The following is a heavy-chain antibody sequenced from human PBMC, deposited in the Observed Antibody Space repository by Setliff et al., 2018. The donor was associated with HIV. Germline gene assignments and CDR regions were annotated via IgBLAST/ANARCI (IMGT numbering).Heavy chain of an antibody. CDR1: GFSLTTTGVG. CDR3: AHMRSNYDFWSGWYPFDY. Sequence: SGPTLVNPTQTLTLTCTFSGFSLTTTGVGVGWIRQPPGKALEWLAVIYWNDDKTYSPSLKNRVTIAKDASKNQVLLTMTHMDPVDTATYYCAHMRSNYDFWSGWYPFDYWGQGTLVTVSS. D-gene: IGHD3-3*01. V-gene: IGHV2-5*01. J-gene: IGHJ4*02. CDR2: IYWNDDK.